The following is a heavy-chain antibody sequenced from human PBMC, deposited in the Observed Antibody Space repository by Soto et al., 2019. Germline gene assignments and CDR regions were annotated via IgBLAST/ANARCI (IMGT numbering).Heavy chain of an antibody. CDR2: IYHSGST. D-gene: IGHD3-22*01. J-gene: IGHJ4*02. CDR3: ARGGSYYYDSSGYSGKKGALPVDY. V-gene: IGHV4-30-2*01. Sequence: QLQLQESGSGLVKPSQTLSLTCAVSGGSISSGGYSWSWIRQPPGKGLEWIGYIYHSGSTYYNPSLKRRVTISVDRSKNQFSLKLSSVTAADTAVYYCARGGSYYYDSSGYSGKKGALPVDYWGQGTLVTVSS. CDR1: GGSISSGGYS.